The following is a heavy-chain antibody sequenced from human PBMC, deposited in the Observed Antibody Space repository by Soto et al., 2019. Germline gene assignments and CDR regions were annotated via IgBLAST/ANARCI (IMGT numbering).Heavy chain of an antibody. J-gene: IGHJ4*02. CDR3: ARVPKGGYCSGGSCYADFDY. V-gene: IGHV1-18*01. CDR2: LSIYNGKT. CDR1: GYTFTSYG. D-gene: IGHD2-15*01. Sequence: ASVKVSCKASGYTFTSYGISWVRQAPGQGLEWMGWLSIYNGKTNYARKLQGRLTMTTDAPTGTAYMELTSLTSDDTAVYYCARVPKGGYCSGGSCYADFDYWGQGTLVTVS.